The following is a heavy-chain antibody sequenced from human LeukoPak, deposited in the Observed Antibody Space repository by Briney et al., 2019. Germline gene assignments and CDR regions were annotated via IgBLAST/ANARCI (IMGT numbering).Heavy chain of an antibody. J-gene: IGHJ4*02. D-gene: IGHD4-17*01. Sequence: LETLSLTCTISGDSTNTYFWSWIRQPPGKGLEWIGYFYNAGTTNYNPSLKSRVNIAVDTTKNQFSLKVNSVTAADTGVYYCASKSTDHGELRFDYWGQGTLVTVSS. CDR1: GDSTNTYF. CDR2: FYNAGTT. V-gene: IGHV4-59*01. CDR3: ASKSTDHGELRFDY.